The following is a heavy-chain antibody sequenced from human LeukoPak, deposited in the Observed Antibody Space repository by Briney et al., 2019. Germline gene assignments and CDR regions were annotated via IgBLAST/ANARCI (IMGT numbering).Heavy chain of an antibody. D-gene: IGHD3-10*01. CDR3: AGHVNWRSGQSWFDP. CDR2: IDPSDSDT. J-gene: IGHJ5*02. CDR1: GYSFTSYW. Sequence: GESLKISCKGSGYSFTSYWISWVRQMPGEGLEWMGWIDPSDSDTNYSPSFQGHFTISADKSISTAYLPWSSLKASDTAMYFCAGHVNWRSGQSWFDPWGQGTLVTVSS. V-gene: IGHV5-10-1*01.